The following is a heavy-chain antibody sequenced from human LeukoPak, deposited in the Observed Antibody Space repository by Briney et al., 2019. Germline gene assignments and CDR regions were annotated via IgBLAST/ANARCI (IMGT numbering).Heavy chain of an antibody. J-gene: IGHJ4*02. CDR3: ARVVDVNSYGLFDY. CDR1: GYTFTSYA. D-gene: IGHD5-18*01. V-gene: IGHV1-3*01. Sequence: GASVTVSCKASGYTFTSYALHWVRQAPGQRLEWMGWINAGNGNTKYSQKFQGRVTITRDTSASTAYMELSSLRSEDTAVYYCARVVDVNSYGLFDYRGQGTLVTVSS. CDR2: INAGNGNT.